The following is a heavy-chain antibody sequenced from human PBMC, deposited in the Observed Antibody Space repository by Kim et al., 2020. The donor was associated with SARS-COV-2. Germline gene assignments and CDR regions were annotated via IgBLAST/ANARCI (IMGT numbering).Heavy chain of an antibody. V-gene: IGHV4-39*01. Sequence: SETLSLTCTVSGGSISSSSYYWGWIRQPPGKGLEWIGSIYYSGSTYYNPSLKSRVTISVDTSKNQFSLKLSSVTAADTAVYYCARHVNMVQGVIYYYYYYMDVWGKGTTVTVSS. CDR3: ARHVNMVQGVIYYYYYYMDV. CDR1: GGSISSSSYY. J-gene: IGHJ6*03. CDR2: IYYSGST. D-gene: IGHD3-10*01.